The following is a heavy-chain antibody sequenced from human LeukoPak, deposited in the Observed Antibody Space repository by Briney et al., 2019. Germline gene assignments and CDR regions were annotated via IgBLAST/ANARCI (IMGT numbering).Heavy chain of an antibody. J-gene: IGHJ4*02. Sequence: QPGGSLRLSCVASGFTFSFYWMAWVRQAPGKGLEWVANIKQDGSEKYYVDSARGRFTISRGNAKNSLYLQMNSLRAEDTAVYYCARDEHQYYSESSGRFDFWGQGVLVTVSS. CDR1: GFTFSFYW. CDR3: ARDEHQYYSESSGRFDF. D-gene: IGHD3-22*01. CDR2: IKQDGSEK. V-gene: IGHV3-7*04.